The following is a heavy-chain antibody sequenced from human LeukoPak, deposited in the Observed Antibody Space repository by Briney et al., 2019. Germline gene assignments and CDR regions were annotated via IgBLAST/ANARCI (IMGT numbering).Heavy chain of an antibody. V-gene: IGHV1-2*02. CDR1: GYTFTGYF. D-gene: IGHD4-23*01. CDR2: INPNSGGT. J-gene: IGHJ4*02. CDR3: AISDYGGKSPPLDY. Sequence: ASVTVSCKASGYTFTGYFIHWVRQAPGQGLEWMGWINPNSGGTNYAQKFQGRVTMTRDTSISTAYMELSRLRSDDTAVYYCAISDYGGKSPPLDYWGQGTLVTVSS.